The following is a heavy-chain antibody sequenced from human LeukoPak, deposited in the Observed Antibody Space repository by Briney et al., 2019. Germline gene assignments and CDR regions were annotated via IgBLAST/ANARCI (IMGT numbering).Heavy chain of an antibody. CDR3: TKDISASTWGNAFDI. J-gene: IGHJ3*02. V-gene: IGHV3-43*01. Sequence: GGSLRLSCAASGFIFDDYTMHWVRQAPGKGLDWVSLISWDGGRTYYADSVKGRFTISRDNSKNSLYLQMNSLRTEDTALYYCTKDISASTWGNAFDIWGQGTMVTVSS. D-gene: IGHD2-2*01. CDR2: ISWDGGRT. CDR1: GFIFDDYT.